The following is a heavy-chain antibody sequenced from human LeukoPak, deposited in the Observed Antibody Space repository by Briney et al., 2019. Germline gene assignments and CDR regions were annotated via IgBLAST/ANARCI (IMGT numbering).Heavy chain of an antibody. CDR1: GFTFDDYA. CDR3: YVHHYYYYMDV. V-gene: IGHV3-9*01. CDR2: ISWNSGSI. D-gene: IGHD3-16*01. Sequence: GGSLRLSCAASGFTFDDYAMHWVRQAPGKGLEWVSGISWNSGSIGYADSVKGRFTISRDNANNTLYLQINSLSAEDTAVYYCYVHHYYYYMDVWGKGTTVTVSS. J-gene: IGHJ6*03.